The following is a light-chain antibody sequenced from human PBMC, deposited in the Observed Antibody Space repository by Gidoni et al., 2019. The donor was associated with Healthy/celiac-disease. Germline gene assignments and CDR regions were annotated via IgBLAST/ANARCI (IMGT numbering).Light chain of an antibody. CDR3: CSYSGSYTFAV. CDR1: SSDVGGYNY. V-gene: IGLV2-11*01. Sequence: QSALTQPRAVSGSPGQSVTISCTGTSSDVGGYNYLSWYQQHPGQAPKLMIYDVSKRPSGVPDRFSGSKSGNTASLTISGLQAEDEADYYCCSYSGSYTFAVFGGGTKLTVL. CDR2: DVS. J-gene: IGLJ2*01.